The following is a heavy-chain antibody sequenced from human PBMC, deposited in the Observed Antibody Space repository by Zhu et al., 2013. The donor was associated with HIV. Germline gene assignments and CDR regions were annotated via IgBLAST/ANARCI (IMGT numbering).Heavy chain of an antibody. Sequence: QVQLQESGPGLVKPSETLSLTCTVSGGSISSYYWSWIRQPPGKGLEWIGYIYYSGSTNYNPSLKSRVTISVDTSKNQFSLKLSSVTAADTAVYYCARGFGEFGDYWGQGTLVTVSS. CDR1: GGSISSYY. CDR2: IYYSGST. V-gene: IGHV4-59*01. D-gene: IGHD3-10*01. CDR3: ARGFGEFGDY. J-gene: IGHJ4*02.